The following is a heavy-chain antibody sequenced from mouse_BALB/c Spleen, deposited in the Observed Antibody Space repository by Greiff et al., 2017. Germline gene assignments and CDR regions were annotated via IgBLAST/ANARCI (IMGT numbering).Heavy chain of an antibody. D-gene: IGHD2-4*01. Sequence: EVQLQQSGAELVKPGASVKLSCTASGFNIKDTYMHWVKQRPEQGLEWIGRIDPANGNTKYDPKFQGKATITADTSSNTAYLQLSSLTSEDTAVYYCARADYDDGDFDYWGQGTTLTVSS. J-gene: IGHJ2*01. CDR2: IDPANGNT. CDR3: ARADYDDGDFDY. CDR1: GFNIKDTY. V-gene: IGHV14-3*02.